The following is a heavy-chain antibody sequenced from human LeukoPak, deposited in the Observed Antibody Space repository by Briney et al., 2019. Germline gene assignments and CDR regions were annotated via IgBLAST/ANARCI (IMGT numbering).Heavy chain of an antibody. CDR3: ARYYYDSSGSKLFDY. Sequence: ASVKVSCKASGYTFTGYYMHWVRQAPGQGLEWMGWINPNSGGTNYAQKFQGRVTMTRDTSISTAYMELSRLRSDDTAAYYCARYYYDSSGSKLFDYWGQGTLVTVSS. J-gene: IGHJ4*02. V-gene: IGHV1-2*02. CDR2: INPNSGGT. CDR1: GYTFTGYY. D-gene: IGHD3-22*01.